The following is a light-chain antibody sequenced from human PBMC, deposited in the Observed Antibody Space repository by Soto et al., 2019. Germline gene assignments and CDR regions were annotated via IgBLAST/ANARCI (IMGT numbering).Light chain of an antibody. V-gene: IGLV2-14*01. CDR3: TSYTSSSTYV. CDR2: DVS. Sequence: QSVLTQPASVSGSPGQSITISCTGTSSDIGGYNYVSWYQQHPGKAPRFLIYDVSNRPSGVSNRFSGSKSGATASLTISGLQAEDEADYYCTSYTSSSTYVFGTGTKVPS. CDR1: SSDIGGYNY. J-gene: IGLJ1*01.